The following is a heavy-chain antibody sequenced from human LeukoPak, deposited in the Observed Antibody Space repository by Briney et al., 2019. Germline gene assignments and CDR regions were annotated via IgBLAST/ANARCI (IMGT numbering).Heavy chain of an antibody. CDR2: IYHSGST. CDR1: GYSISSGYY. V-gene: IGHV4-38-2*02. Sequence: KPSETLSLTCTVSGYSISSGYYWGWIRQPPGKGLEWIGSIYHSGSTYYNPSLKSRVTISVDTSKNQFSLKLSSVTAADTAVYYCARVSYGSGSSNYYYYYYMDVWGKGTTVTVSS. J-gene: IGHJ6*03. D-gene: IGHD3-10*01. CDR3: ARVSYGSGSSNYYYYYYMDV.